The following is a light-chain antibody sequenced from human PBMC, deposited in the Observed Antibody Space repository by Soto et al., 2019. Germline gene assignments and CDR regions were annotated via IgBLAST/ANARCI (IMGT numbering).Light chain of an antibody. Sequence: VVTQPPSVSGAPGQRVTISCTGSSSIGAGYDVHWYKQLPGTAPKLLIYGNSNRPSGVPDRFSGSKSGTSASLAITDLQVDDEADYYCQSYDRSLSADVVFGGGTKVTVL. CDR2: GNS. V-gene: IGLV1-40*01. CDR1: SSIGAGYD. J-gene: IGLJ2*01. CDR3: QSYDRSLSADVV.